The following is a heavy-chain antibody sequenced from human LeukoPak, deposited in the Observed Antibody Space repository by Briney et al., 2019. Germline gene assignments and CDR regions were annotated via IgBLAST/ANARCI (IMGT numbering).Heavy chain of an antibody. CDR3: ARGYSNYQRLNWFDP. J-gene: IGHJ5*02. Sequence: SVKVSCKASGGTFSSYAISWVRQAPGQGLEWMGGIIPIFGTANYAQKFQGRVTITADKSTSTAYMELSSLRSEDTAVYYCARGYSNYQRLNWFDPWGQGTLVTVSS. V-gene: IGHV1-69*06. CDR1: GGTFSSYA. CDR2: IIPIFGTA. D-gene: IGHD4-11*01.